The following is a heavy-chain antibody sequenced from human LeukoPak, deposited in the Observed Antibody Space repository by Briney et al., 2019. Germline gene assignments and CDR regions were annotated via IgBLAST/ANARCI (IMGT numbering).Heavy chain of an antibody. V-gene: IGHV3-53*01. J-gene: IGHJ4*02. Sequence: GGSLRLSCAASGFAVSSNNMNWVRQAPGKGLEWVSVIYSGGSTYYADSVKGRFTISRDNSKNTLYLQMNSLRAEDTAVYYCARVVGSSSWYESYYFDYWGQGTLVTVSS. CDR2: IYSGGST. CDR1: GFAVSSNN. CDR3: ARVVGSSSWYESYYFDY. D-gene: IGHD6-13*01.